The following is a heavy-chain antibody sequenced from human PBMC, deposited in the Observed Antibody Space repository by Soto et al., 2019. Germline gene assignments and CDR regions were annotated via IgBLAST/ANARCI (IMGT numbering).Heavy chain of an antibody. Sequence: SETLSLTCTVSGGSISSYYWSWIRQPPGKGLEWIGYIYYSGSTNYNPSLKSRVTISVDTSKNQFSLKLSSVTAADTAVYYCARHYGRIGPPHYWGQGTLVTVSS. CDR1: GGSISSYY. J-gene: IGHJ4*02. V-gene: IGHV4-59*08. CDR2: IYYSGST. D-gene: IGHD1-26*01. CDR3: ARHYGRIGPPHY.